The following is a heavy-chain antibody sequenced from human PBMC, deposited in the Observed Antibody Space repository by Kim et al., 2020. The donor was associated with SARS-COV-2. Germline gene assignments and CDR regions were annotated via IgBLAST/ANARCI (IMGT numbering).Heavy chain of an antibody. J-gene: IGHJ4*02. CDR1: GFTFSTSW. CDR2: IKEDGSEK. Sequence: GGSLRLSCAASGFTFSTSWMTWLRQAPGKGLEWVANIKEDGSEKFYLDSVRGRFTISRENAENSLFLQMDSRRAEDTAVYYCAKTSGFFDVWGQGTLVTV. CDR3: AKTSGFFDV. V-gene: IGHV3-7*01. D-gene: IGHD3-10*01.